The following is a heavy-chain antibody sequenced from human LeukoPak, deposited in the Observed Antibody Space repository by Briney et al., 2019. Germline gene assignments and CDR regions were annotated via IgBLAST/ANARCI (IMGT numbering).Heavy chain of an antibody. V-gene: IGHV3-30*18. Sequence: GSSLRLSCAVSGLAFRAYGMHWVRRAPGKGLEWVALISHDGSNTYYGASVKGRFTISRDNSKNTLYLQMSSLRVEDRAVYYCAKDMDTTIITPAGLDVWGQGTTVPVSS. J-gene: IGHJ6*02. CDR2: ISHDGSNT. CDR1: GLAFRAYG. CDR3: AKDMDTTIITPAGLDV. D-gene: IGHD5-18*01.